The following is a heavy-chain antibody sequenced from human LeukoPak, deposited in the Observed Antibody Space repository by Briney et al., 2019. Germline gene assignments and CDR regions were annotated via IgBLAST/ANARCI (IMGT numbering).Heavy chain of an antibody. J-gene: IGHJ4*02. V-gene: IGHV3-23*01. Sequence: GGSLRLSCAASGFTFSSYAMNWVRQAPGKGLEWVSAVRGSDAGTSYADSVKGRFTISRANSKNTLYLRMNSLRAEDTAVYYCAKNRGGSYYSGSDYWGQGTLVTVSS. CDR3: AKNRGGSYYSGSDY. CDR2: VRGSDAGT. CDR1: GFTFSSYA. D-gene: IGHD1-26*01.